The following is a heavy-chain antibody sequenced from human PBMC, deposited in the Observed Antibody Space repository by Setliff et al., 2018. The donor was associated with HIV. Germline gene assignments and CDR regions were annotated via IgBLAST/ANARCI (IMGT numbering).Heavy chain of an antibody. CDR1: GFTFSASW. CDR3: AKGVKWLDP. Sequence: QPGGSLRLSCVDSGFTFSASWMNWVRQAPGKGLEWVANIKPDGSGESYVDSVKGRFTITRDNAENSLFLHMRALRDDDTAVYYCAKGVKWLDPWGQGTLVTVSS. V-gene: IGHV3-7*03. D-gene: IGHD3-16*01. J-gene: IGHJ5*02. CDR2: IKPDGSGE.